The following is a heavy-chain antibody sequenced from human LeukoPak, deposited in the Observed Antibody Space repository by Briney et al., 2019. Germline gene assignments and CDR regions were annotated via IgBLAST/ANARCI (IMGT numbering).Heavy chain of an antibody. CDR1: GFTFSSYG. CDR3: AKVLRFLEWAYYGMDV. J-gene: IGHJ6*02. Sequence: GRSLRLSCAASGFTFSSYGMHWVRQAPGKGLEWVAVISYDGSNKYYADSVKGRFTISRDNSKNTLYLQMNSLRAEDTAVYYYAKVLRFLEWAYYGMDVWGQGTTVTVSS. D-gene: IGHD3-3*01. V-gene: IGHV3-30*18. CDR2: ISYDGSNK.